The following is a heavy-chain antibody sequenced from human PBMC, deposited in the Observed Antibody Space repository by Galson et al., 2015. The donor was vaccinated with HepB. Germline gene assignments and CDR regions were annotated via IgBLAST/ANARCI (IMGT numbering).Heavy chain of an antibody. CDR3: ARLIHHNHYGMDV. CDR1: GYTFTSYY. V-gene: IGHV1-46*03. D-gene: IGHD1-14*01. J-gene: IGHJ6*02. Sequence: QSGAEVKKPGESLRISCKASGYTFTSYYMHWVRQAPGQGLEWMGIINPSGGSTSYAQKFQGRVTMTRDTSTSTVYMELSSLRSEDTAVYYCARLIHHNHYGMDVWGQGTTVTVSS. CDR2: INPSGGST.